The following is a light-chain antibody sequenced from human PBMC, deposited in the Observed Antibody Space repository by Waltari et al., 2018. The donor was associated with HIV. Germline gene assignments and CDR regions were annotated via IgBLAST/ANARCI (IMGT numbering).Light chain of an antibody. Sequence: QSAPTQSAPVSGSTGQSITLSCSGTSHDFGDYNPLSWYQLHPGKAAQLLLFEVNNRPAGVSIRFSGSKSGNTASLTISGLQTEDEADYYCSSFAAGGTQVFGTGTKVTV. CDR3: SSFAAGGTQV. CDR1: SHDFGDYNP. J-gene: IGLJ1*01. V-gene: IGLV2-23*02. CDR2: EVN.